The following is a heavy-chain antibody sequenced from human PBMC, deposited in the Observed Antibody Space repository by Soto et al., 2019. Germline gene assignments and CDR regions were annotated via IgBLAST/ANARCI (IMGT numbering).Heavy chain of an antibody. CDR1: GFTFDDYT. J-gene: IGHJ6*02. Sequence: EVQLVESGGVVVQPGGSLRLSCAASGFTFDDYTMHWVRQAPGKGLVWVSLISWDGGTTYYADSVKGRFTISRDNSKNSLDLQMSSLRTEDTALYYCAKDSGGSSLWSGHYYDMDVWGQGTTVTVSS. CDR3: AKDSGGSSLWSGHYYDMDV. V-gene: IGHV3-43*01. CDR2: ISWDGGTT. D-gene: IGHD6-13*01.